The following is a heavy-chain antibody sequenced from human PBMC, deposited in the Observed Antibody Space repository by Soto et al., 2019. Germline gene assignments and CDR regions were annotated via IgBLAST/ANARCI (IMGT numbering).Heavy chain of an antibody. CDR1: GDIVSSNSAS. J-gene: IGHJ4*02. V-gene: IGHV6-1*01. Sequence: PSQTLSLSCPISGDIVSSNSASWNWIRQSPSRGLEWLGRTYYRSKWYNDYDVSVRSRITFNPDTSKNQFSLQLNFVTSEDTAVYCCARVEEYDGRPFEFWGQGIKVTVSS. D-gene: IGHD3-10*01. CDR2: TYYRSKWYN. CDR3: ARVEEYDGRPFEF.